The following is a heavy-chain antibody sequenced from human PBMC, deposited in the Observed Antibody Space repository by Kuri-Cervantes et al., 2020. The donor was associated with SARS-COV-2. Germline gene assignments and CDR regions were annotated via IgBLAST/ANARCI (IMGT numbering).Heavy chain of an antibody. CDR1: GGSISSGGYS. CDR2: IYHSGST. CDR3: ARGWSNYYYGMDV. J-gene: IGHJ6*02. V-gene: IGHV4-30-2*01. Sequence: LRLSCAVSGGSISSGGYSWSWIRQPPGKGLEWIGYIYHSGSTYYNPSLKSRVTISVDTSKNQFSLKLSSVTAADTAVYYCARGWSNYYYGMDVWGQGTTVTVSS. D-gene: IGHD3/OR15-3a*01.